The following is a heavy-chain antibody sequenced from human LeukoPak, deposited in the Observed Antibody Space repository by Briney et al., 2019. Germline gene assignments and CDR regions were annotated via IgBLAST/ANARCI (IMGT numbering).Heavy chain of an antibody. Sequence: GASVKVSCKASGYTFNTYGFSWVRHAPGQGLEWMGWINAYNGNTNYAQKLQGRVTMTTETSTSTAYMELRSLRSDDTAVYYCARRQGTTLSFDYWGQGTLVTVSS. CDR2: INAYNGNT. CDR1: GYTFNTYG. V-gene: IGHV1-18*01. J-gene: IGHJ4*02. D-gene: IGHD1-1*01. CDR3: ARRQGTTLSFDY.